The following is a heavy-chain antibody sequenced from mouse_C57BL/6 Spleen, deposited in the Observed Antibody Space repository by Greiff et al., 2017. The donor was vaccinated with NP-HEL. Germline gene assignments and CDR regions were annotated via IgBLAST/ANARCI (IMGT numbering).Heavy chain of an antibody. CDR2: IDPSDSYT. V-gene: IGHV1-69*01. CDR3: ARSDYGSSYWYFDV. Sequence: QVQLQQPGAELVMPGASVKLSCKASGYTFTSYWMHWVKQRPGQGLEWIGEIDPSDSYTNYNQKFKGKSTLTVDKSSSTAYRQLSSLTSEDSAVYYCARSDYGSSYWYFDVWGTGTTVTVSS. CDR1: GYTFTSYW. D-gene: IGHD1-1*01. J-gene: IGHJ1*03.